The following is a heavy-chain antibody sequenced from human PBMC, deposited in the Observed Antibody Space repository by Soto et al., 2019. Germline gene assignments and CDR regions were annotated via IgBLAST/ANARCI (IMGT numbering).Heavy chain of an antibody. Sequence: XAGKVSCAASGCPFTSYYMHWVRQAPGQGLEWMGIINPSGGSTSYAQKFQGRVTMTRDTSTSTVYMELSSLRSEDTAVYYCARDMISPSGWRPYFDYWGQGTLVTVSS. CDR3: ARDMISPSGWRPYFDY. CDR1: GCPFTSYY. J-gene: IGHJ4*02. D-gene: IGHD6-19*01. V-gene: IGHV1-46*01. CDR2: INPSGGST.